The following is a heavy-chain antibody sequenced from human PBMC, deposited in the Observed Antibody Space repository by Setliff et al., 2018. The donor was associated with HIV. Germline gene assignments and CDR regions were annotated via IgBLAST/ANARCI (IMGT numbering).Heavy chain of an antibody. D-gene: IGHD1-26*01. J-gene: IGHJ5*02. V-gene: IGHV4-59*01. CDR1: GASISSDT. CDR2: IYNSEMI. Sequence: SETLSLTCIVSGASISSDTWSWIRQPPGKGLQWIGFIYNSEMINYNPSLKSRVSMSLDTSKNQFSLKLTSVTAAYTAVYYCARGGTSSNWFDPWGQGTLVTVSS. CDR3: ARGGTSSNWFDP.